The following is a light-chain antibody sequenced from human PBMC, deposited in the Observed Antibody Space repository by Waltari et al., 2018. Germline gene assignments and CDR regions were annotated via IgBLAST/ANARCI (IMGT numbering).Light chain of an antibody. CDR1: QSVTSIA. J-gene: IGKJ4*01. Sequence: ETVLTQSPGTLSLSPGERATLSCRASQSVTSIALSWYQQKPGQAPSLLIYGASRRATGIPDRFSGSGSGTDFTLTISRLEPEDFAVYYCQHYDGLVVTFGGGTKV. V-gene: IGKV3-20*01. CDR2: GAS. CDR3: QHYDGLVVT.